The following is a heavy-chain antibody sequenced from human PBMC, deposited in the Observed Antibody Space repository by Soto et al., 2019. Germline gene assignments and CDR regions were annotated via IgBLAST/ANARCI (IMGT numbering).Heavy chain of an antibody. Sequence: QVQVVQSGAEVKKPGSSVKISCKASGRIFSSFPTSWVRQVPGQGLEWMGGVFSASGSVTYAPKFQGRVTITAVNSAGMGYLELTSLTSEDTAIYYCARVGSRDAYNYVLDHWGPGTMVTVSS. CDR3: ARVGSRDAYNYVLDH. CDR2: VFSASGSV. CDR1: GRIFSSFP. J-gene: IGHJ1*01. V-gene: IGHV1-69*06. D-gene: IGHD5-18*01.